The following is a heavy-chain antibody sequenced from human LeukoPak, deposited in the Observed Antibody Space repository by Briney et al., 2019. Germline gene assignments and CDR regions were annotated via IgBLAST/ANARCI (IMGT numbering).Heavy chain of an antibody. CDR3: AKDYYDSSGLTSDAFDI. V-gene: IGHV3-48*04. J-gene: IGHJ3*02. Sequence: PGGSLRLSCAASGFTFSDYIINWVRQAPGKGLEWISYISSSGGTIYYADSVKGRFTISRDNTDNSLFLQMSSLRAEDTAVYYCAKDYYDSSGLTSDAFDIWGQGTMVTVSS. D-gene: IGHD3-22*01. CDR2: ISSSGGTI. CDR1: GFTFSDYI.